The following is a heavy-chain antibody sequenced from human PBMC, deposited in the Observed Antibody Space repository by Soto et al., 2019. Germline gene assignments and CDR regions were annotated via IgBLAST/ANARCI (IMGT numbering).Heavy chain of an antibody. V-gene: IGHV3-33*01. CDR1: GFTFDNYD. D-gene: IGHD2-15*01. J-gene: IGHJ4*01. Sequence: QVQRMESGGGVVQPGRSLRLSCVASGFTFDNYDRHWVRRAPGKGLEWVALIWSDGSYKYYGGPVKGRFTISRDNSKNTLYQQMNALRAEDTAVYYCARAYGGNDFDYWGQGTVVTVSS. CDR2: IWSDGSYK. CDR3: ARAYGGNDFDY.